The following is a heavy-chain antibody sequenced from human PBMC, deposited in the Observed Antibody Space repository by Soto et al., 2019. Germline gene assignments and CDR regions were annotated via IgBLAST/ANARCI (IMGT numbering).Heavy chain of an antibody. V-gene: IGHV5-51*01. J-gene: IGHJ4*02. D-gene: IGHD2-8*01. CDR1: GYRFTTYW. CDR3: ARQAYQYDTNPFGY. Sequence: GESLKISCKGSGYRFTTYWIGWVRQMPGKGLEWMGLIYPGDSNTRFSPSFQGQVTISVDMSISTAYLQWSSLRVSDTAMYYCARQAYQYDTNPFGYRGPGTLGTVSS. CDR2: IYPGDSNT.